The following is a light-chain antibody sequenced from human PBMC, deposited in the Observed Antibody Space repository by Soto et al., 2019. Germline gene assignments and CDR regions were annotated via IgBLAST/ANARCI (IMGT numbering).Light chain of an antibody. Sequence: ETVLTQSPGTLSLSPGERATLSCRASQSVSSSYLAWYQQKPGQAPRLLIYGASSRATGIPDRFSGSGSGTDFTLTISRLEPEDFAVYYCQQYGSSLTWTFGQGTRWIS. V-gene: IGKV3-20*01. CDR3: QQYGSSLTWT. J-gene: IGKJ1*01. CDR2: GAS. CDR1: QSVSSSY.